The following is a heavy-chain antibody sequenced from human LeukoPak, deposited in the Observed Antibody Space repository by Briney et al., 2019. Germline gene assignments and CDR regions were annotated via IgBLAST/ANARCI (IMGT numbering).Heavy chain of an antibody. CDR2: ISGSGGST. J-gene: IGHJ5*02. Sequence: GGSLRLSCAASGFTFSSYAMSWVRQAPGKGLEWVSAISGSGGSTYYADSVKGRFTISRDNSKNTPYLQMNSLRAEDTAVYYCARDLGYCGGDCSWGQGTLVTVSS. D-gene: IGHD2-21*01. CDR3: ARDLGYCGGDCS. CDR1: GFTFSSYA. V-gene: IGHV3-23*01.